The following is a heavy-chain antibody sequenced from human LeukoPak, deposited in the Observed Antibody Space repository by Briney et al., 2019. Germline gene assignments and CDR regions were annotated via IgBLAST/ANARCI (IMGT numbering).Heavy chain of an antibody. Sequence: GSLRLSCAASGFTFSSYEMNWVRQPPGKGLEWIGEINHSGSTNYNPSLKSRVTISVDTSKNQFSLKLSSVTAADTAVYYCAHYYYYYMDVWGKGTTVTVSS. V-gene: IGHV4-34*08. J-gene: IGHJ6*03. CDR2: INHSGST. CDR3: AHYYYYYMDV. CDR1: GFTFSSYE.